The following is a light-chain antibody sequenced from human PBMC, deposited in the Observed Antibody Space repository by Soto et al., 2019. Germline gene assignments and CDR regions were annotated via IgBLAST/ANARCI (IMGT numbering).Light chain of an antibody. CDR1: QTIANN. V-gene: IGKV3-15*01. Sequence: ETVMTQSPATLSVSPGERATLSCRASQTIANNLAWYQQRPGQAPRLLISGASTRATGIPARFSGSGSGTEFTLTISSLQSEDFEIYYCQQYNNWPPYTFGQGTKLEIK. J-gene: IGKJ2*01. CDR2: GAS. CDR3: QQYNNWPPYT.